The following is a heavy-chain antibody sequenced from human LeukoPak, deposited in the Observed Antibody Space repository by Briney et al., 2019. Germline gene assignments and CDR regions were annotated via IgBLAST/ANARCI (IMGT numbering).Heavy chain of an antibody. V-gene: IGHV4-4*07. J-gene: IGHJ4*02. CDR2: IYSTGRS. CDR3: ARDGPRSGYDLGHFDN. D-gene: IGHD5-12*01. Sequence: SETLSLTCTVSGGSISNYFWSWVRQPAGKGLEWIGRIYSTGRSDYNPSLKSRITMSVDTSRNQFSLKLSSVTAADTAVYYCARDGPRSGYDLGHFDNLGQGTLVTASS. CDR1: GGSISNYF.